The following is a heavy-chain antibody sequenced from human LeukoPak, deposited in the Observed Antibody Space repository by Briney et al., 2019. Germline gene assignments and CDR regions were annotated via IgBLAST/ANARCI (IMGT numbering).Heavy chain of an antibody. CDR1: GFTFSSYA. CDR3: AKGDCSSTSCPRTDAFDI. Sequence: GGSLRLSCAASGFTFSSYAMSWVRQAPGKGLEWVSAISGSGGSTYYADSVKGRFTISRDNSKNTLYLQMDSLRAEDTAVYYCAKGDCSSTSCPRTDAFDIWGQGTMVTVSS. V-gene: IGHV3-23*01. CDR2: ISGSGGST. J-gene: IGHJ3*02. D-gene: IGHD2-2*01.